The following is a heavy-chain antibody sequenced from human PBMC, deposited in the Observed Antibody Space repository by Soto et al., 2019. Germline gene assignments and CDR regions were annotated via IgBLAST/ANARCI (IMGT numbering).Heavy chain of an antibody. D-gene: IGHD3-10*01. CDR1: GFTFNNYA. CDR3: AKGRGGSGSLTPRVDF. CDR2: ISGGGDTT. Sequence: EVQLLESGGGLVQPGGSLRLSCAASGFTFNNYAMTGVRQAPGKGLEWVSAISGGGDTTSYADSVKGRFTVSRDGSKNTLDLRMSSLRAEDTALYYCAKGRGGSGSLTPRVDFWGQGTLVSVSS. J-gene: IGHJ4*02. V-gene: IGHV3-23*01.